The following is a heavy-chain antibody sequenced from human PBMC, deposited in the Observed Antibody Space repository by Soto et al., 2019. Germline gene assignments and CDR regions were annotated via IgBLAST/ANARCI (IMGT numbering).Heavy chain of an antibody. V-gene: IGHV1-18*01. CDR1: GYTFTSFG. J-gene: IGHJ6*02. CDR3: ARARIFYGLDV. D-gene: IGHD2-15*01. CDR2: INAYNVYNGNT. Sequence: QVQLVQSGAEVKKPGASVKVSCKASGYTFTSFGISWVRQAPGQGLEWMGWINAYNVYNGNTNYAQNLQGRVTMTTDTATSTAYMELRSLRSDDTAVYYCARARIFYGLDVWGQGTTVTGSS.